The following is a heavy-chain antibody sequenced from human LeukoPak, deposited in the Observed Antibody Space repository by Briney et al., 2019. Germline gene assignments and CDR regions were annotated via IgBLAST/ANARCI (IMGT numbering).Heavy chain of an antibody. CDR2: ISTSSTYI. Sequence: PGGSLRLSCAASGFSFSNYNINWVRQAPGKGLEWVSSISTSSTYIFYADSVKGRFTISRDNAKNSLYLQMNSLRADVTAVYYCATGKHYYDSSGYYFYYFDYWGQGTLVTVSS. CDR1: GFSFSNYN. V-gene: IGHV3-21*01. J-gene: IGHJ4*02. CDR3: ATGKHYYDSSGYYFYYFDY. D-gene: IGHD3-22*01.